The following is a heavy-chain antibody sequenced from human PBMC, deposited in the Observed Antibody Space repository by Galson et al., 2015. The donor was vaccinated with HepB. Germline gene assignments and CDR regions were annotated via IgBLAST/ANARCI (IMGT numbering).Heavy chain of an antibody. Sequence: SCKASGDTFSSYAISWVRQAPGQGLEWMGGIIPTIGTASYAQKFQGRVMITADKSMSTAYMELSNLRFEDTAVYYCATVEYSGSQRVFDNWGQGTQDTVSS. D-gene: IGHD1-26*01. CDR1: GDTFSSYA. V-gene: IGHV1-69*06. CDR3: ATVEYSGSQRVFDN. CDR2: IIPTIGTA. J-gene: IGHJ4*02.